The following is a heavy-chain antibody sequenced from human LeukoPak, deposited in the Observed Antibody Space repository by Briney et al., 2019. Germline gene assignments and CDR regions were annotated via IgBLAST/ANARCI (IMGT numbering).Heavy chain of an antibody. CDR3: AKNDYSSLGWFDP. D-gene: IGHD6-6*01. CDR2: ISYSGST. V-gene: IGHV4-61*01. Sequence: TSETLSLTCTISGGSVSSASYYRSWIRQPPGKGLEWIGYISYSGSTNYNPSLKSRVTISVDTSKNQFSLKLSSVTAADTAVYYCAKNDYSSLGWFDPWGQGTLVTVSS. CDR1: GGSVSSASYY. J-gene: IGHJ5*02.